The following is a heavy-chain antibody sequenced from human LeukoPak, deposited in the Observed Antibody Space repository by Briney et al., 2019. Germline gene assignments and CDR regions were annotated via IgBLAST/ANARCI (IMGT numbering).Heavy chain of an antibody. CDR3: ARGIALWFGL. CDR2: IYYSGST. CDR1: GDSISSSSYY. V-gene: IGHV4-39*07. J-gene: IGHJ4*02. D-gene: IGHD3-10*01. Sequence: SETLSLTCSVSGDSISSSSYYWGWNRQPPGKGLEWIGSIYYSGSTYYNPSLKSRVTISVDTSKNQFSLKLSSVTAADTAVYYCARGIALWFGLWGQGTLVTVSS.